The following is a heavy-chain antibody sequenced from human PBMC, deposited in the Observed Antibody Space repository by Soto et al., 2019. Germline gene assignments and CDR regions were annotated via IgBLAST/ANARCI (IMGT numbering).Heavy chain of an antibody. CDR2: IIPIFGTA. V-gene: IGHV1-69*12. CDR3: ARERIQLWLFSGMDV. Sequence: HLVQSGAEVKKPGSSVKVSCKASGGTFSSYAISWVRQAPGQGLEWMGGIIPIFGTANYAQKFQGRVTLTADESTSTAYIELSSLRSEYTAVYYCARERIQLWLFSGMDVWGQGTTVTVSS. J-gene: IGHJ6*02. CDR1: GGTFSSYA. D-gene: IGHD5-18*01.